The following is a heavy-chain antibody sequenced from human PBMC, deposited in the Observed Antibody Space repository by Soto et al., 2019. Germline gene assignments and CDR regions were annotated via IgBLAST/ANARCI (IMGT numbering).Heavy chain of an antibody. D-gene: IGHD6-13*01. Sequence: GESLKISCKGSGYSFTSYWISWVRQMPGKGLEWMGRIDPSDSYTNYSPSFQGHVTISADKSISTAYLQWSSLKASDTAMYYCARQYSSSWPYYYYGMDAWGQGTTVTVSS. J-gene: IGHJ6*02. CDR2: IDPSDSYT. V-gene: IGHV5-10-1*01. CDR1: GYSFTSYW. CDR3: ARQYSSSWPYYYYGMDA.